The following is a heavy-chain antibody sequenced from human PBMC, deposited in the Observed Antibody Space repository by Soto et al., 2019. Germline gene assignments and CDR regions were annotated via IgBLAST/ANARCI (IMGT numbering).Heavy chain of an antibody. J-gene: IGHJ4*02. Sequence: QVQLVQSGAEVKKPGSSVKVSCKASGGTFSSYTISWVRQAPGQGLAWMGRIIPILGIANYAQKFQGRVTITADKATSTAYMELSSLRAEDTAVYYCARVSGYGYGDYDNYWGQGTLVTVSS. CDR2: IIPILGIA. CDR3: ARVSGYGYGDYDNY. V-gene: IGHV1-69*02. CDR1: GGTFSSYT. D-gene: IGHD4-17*01.